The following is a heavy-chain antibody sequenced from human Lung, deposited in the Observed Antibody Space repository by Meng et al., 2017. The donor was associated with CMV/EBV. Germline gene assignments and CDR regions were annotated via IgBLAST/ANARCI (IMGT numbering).Heavy chain of an antibody. CDR3: AWSSIAEYYYQYGIDL. CDR1: GGTFSSYT. J-gene: IGHJ6*02. D-gene: IGHD6-6*01. CDR2: IVPINAIT. V-gene: IGHV1-69*02. Sequence: SSXXVSXKASGGTFSSYTITWVRQAPGQGLEWMGWIVPINAITSYAQKFQGRVTITADRSTSTAYMELTSLGSEDTAVYYCAWSSIAEYYYQYGIDLWGQGTTVTVSS.